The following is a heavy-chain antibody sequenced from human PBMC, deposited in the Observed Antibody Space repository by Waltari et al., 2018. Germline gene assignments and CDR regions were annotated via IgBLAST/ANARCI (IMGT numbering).Heavy chain of an antibody. J-gene: IGHJ6*03. CDR3: ASQRGWSGYYYYMDV. D-gene: IGHD3-3*01. V-gene: IGHV4-30-4*08. CDR1: GGSISSGDYY. CDR2: IYYSGSP. Sequence: QVQLQESGPGLVKPSQTLSLTCTVSGGSISSGDYYWSWIRQPPGKGLEWIGYIYYSGSPSSNPSLKSRVTISVDTSKTQFSLKLSSVTAADTAVYYCASQRGWSGYYYYMDVWGKGTTVTVSS.